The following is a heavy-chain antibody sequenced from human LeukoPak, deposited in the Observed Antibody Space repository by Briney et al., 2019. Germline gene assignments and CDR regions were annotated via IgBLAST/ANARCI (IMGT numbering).Heavy chain of an antibody. CDR1: GFTFSSYA. V-gene: IGHV3-23*01. CDR2: ISCSATT. CDR3: AKVPRMIVVVIAGDY. Sequence: GGSPRFSCAASGFTFSSYAMSWVRQAPGKGLEWVSAISCSATTYYADSVRGRFIISRDNSKNTLYLQMSSLRAEDTAVYYCAKVPRMIVVVIAGDYWGQGTLVTVSS. D-gene: IGHD3-22*01. J-gene: IGHJ4*02.